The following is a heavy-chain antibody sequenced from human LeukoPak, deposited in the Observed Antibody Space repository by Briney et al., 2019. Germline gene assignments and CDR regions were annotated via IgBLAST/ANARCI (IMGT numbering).Heavy chain of an antibody. J-gene: IGHJ4*02. CDR1: GGSISSGGYY. V-gene: IGHV4-31*03. CDR2: IYYSGST. Sequence: SETPSLTCTVSGGSISSGGYYWSWIRQHPGKGLEWIGYIYYSGSTYHNPSLKSRVTISVDTSKNQFSLKLSSVTAADTAVYYCARVETIAAAGTVDYWGQGTLVTVSS. D-gene: IGHD6-13*01. CDR3: ARVETIAAAGTVDY.